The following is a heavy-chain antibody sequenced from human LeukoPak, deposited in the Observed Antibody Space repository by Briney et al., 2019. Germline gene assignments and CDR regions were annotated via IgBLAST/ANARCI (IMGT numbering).Heavy chain of an antibody. D-gene: IGHD3-10*01. J-gene: IGHJ4*02. Sequence: GGSVKVSCKASGYTFTGYYMHWVRQAPGQGLEWMGWINPNSGGTNYAQKFQGWVTMTRDTSISTAYMELSRLRSDDTAVYYCARDERGSGSYNFDYWGQGTLVTVSS. CDR3: ARDERGSGSYNFDY. V-gene: IGHV1-2*04. CDR1: GYTFTGYY. CDR2: INPNSGGT.